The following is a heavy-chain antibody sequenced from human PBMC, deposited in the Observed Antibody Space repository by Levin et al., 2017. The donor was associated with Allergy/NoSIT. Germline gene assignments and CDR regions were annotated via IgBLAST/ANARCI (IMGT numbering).Heavy chain of an antibody. D-gene: IGHD3-22*01. Sequence: RSQTLSLTCTVSGGSISSDYWSWIRQPPGKGLEWIGFLSNSGNTNYNPAYNPSLKSRVTISVDTSNKQFFLDLTSVTAADTAVYYCARLWAPYFYDSRGDLFFDYWGQGTLVTVSS. CDR3: ARLWAPYFYDSRGDLFFDY. J-gene: IGHJ4*02. CDR1: GGSISSDY. CDR2: LSNSGNT. V-gene: IGHV4-59*08.